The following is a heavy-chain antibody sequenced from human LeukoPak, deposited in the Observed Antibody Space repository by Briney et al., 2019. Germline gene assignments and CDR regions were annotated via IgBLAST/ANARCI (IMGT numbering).Heavy chain of an antibody. D-gene: IGHD3-22*01. CDR2: MNPNSGNT. Sequence: ASVKVSCKASGYTFTSYDINWVRQATGQGLEWMGWMNPNSGNTGYAQKFQGRVTMTRNTSISTAYMELSSLRSEDTAVYYCARGPMGDSSGYYYVNYWGQGTLVTVPS. CDR3: ARGPMGDSSGYYYVNY. J-gene: IGHJ4*02. CDR1: GYTFTSYD. V-gene: IGHV1-8*01.